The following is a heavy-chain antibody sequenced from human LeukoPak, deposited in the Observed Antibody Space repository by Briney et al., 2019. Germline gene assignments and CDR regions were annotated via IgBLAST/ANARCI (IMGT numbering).Heavy chain of an antibody. V-gene: IGHV4-59*08. Sequence: SETLSLTCTVSGGSISTYYWSWIRQSPGEGLEWIGYMSYSGNSNYSPSLESRVTVSVDTSKNQFSLKLTSVTAADTAVYYCARNGGGWSFDYWGQGTLVTVSS. CDR2: MSYSGNS. CDR1: GGSISTYY. CDR3: ARNGGGWSFDY. D-gene: IGHD6-19*01. J-gene: IGHJ4*02.